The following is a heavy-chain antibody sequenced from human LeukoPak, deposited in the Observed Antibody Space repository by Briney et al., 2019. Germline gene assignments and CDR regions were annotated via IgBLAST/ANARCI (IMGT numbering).Heavy chain of an antibody. CDR3: ATSRITMIWDYMDF. V-gene: IGHV3-30*04. J-gene: IGHJ6*03. Sequence: GGSLRLSCAASGFTFSSYEMNWVRQAPGKGLEWMAVISYDGNTKYYADSVKGRFTLSRDNSKNTVYLQVDSLRSEDTAVYFCATSRITMIWDYMDFWGRGTAVTVSS. CDR2: ISYDGNTK. CDR1: GFTFSSYE. D-gene: IGHD3-22*01.